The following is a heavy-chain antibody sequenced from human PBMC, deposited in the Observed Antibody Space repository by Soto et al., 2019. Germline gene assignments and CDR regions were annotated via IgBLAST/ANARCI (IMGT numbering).Heavy chain of an antibody. D-gene: IGHD1-20*01. CDR1: GFTFSSYA. V-gene: IGHV3-23*01. Sequence: EVQLLESGGGLVQPGGSLRLSCAASGFTFSSYAMSWFRQATGKGLAWGSAIRGSGGSTYYADSVKGRFTISRDNFKNTLYLQMNSLRAEDAAVYYCAKDNWKFDYWGQGTLVTVSS. J-gene: IGHJ4*02. CDR3: AKDNWKFDY. CDR2: IRGSGGST.